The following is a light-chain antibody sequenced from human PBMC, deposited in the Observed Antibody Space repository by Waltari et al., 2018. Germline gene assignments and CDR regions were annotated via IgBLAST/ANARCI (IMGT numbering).Light chain of an antibody. V-gene: IGKV3-20*01. Sequence: EIVLTQSPGTLSLSPGARATLSCRASQSVTRALAWYQQKPGQAPRLLIYGASNRATGVPDSVSGSGSGTDFSLTISRLEPEDCSVYYCQHYLRLPATFGQGTKVEIK. CDR2: GAS. J-gene: IGKJ1*01. CDR1: QSVTRA. CDR3: QHYLRLPAT.